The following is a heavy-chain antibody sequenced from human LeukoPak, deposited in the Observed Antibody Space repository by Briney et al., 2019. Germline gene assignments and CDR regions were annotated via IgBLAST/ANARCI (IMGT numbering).Heavy chain of an antibody. V-gene: IGHV3-48*01. CDR2: ISSVSSTI. J-gene: IGHJ5*02. Sequence: GGSLRLSCAASGSIFSSYSMNWVRQAPGKGLEWISFISSVSSTILYADSVKGRFNISRDNVRNSLYLQMNGLRAEDTAVYYCARVHGGYPFDQWGQGTLVTVSS. CDR1: GSIFSSYS. D-gene: IGHD2-15*01. CDR3: ARVHGGYPFDQ.